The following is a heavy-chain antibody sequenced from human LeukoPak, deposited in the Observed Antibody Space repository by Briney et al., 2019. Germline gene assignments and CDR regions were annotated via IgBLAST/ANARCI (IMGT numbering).Heavy chain of an antibody. Sequence: GGSLRLSCAASGFTFSSYNMHWVRQAPGKGLEYVSTISSDGGSTYYANSVKGRFTISRDNSKNTLYLQMNSLRAEDTAVYYCAKDSETAVVTAISSYFDYWGQGTLVTVSS. CDR1: GFTFSSYN. CDR3: AKDSETAVVTAISSYFDY. J-gene: IGHJ4*02. V-gene: IGHV3-64*01. CDR2: ISSDGGST. D-gene: IGHD2-21*02.